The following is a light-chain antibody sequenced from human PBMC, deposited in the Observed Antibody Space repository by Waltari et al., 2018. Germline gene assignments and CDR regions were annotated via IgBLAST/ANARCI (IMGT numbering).Light chain of an antibody. Sequence: QPELTQSPSASASLGASVKLTCILSSWHSRSATAWHQPQPQTGPRYLMKLNSDGSHNKGDGIPDRFSGSSSGAERYLTISSLQSEDEADYYCQTWGTGTHVVFGRGTKLTVL. V-gene: IGLV4-69*01. J-gene: IGLJ2*01. CDR2: LNSDGSH. CDR1: SWHSRSA. CDR3: QTWGTGTHVV.